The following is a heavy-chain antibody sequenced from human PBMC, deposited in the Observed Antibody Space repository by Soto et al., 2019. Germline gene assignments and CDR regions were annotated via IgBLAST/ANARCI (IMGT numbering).Heavy chain of an antibody. CDR2: TYYRSKWYN. CDR3: ARAWGIAVAPTNWFDP. CDR1: GDSVSSNSAA. J-gene: IGHJ5*02. D-gene: IGHD6-19*01. Sequence: SQTLSLTCAISGDSVSSNSAAWNWIRQSPSRGLEWLGRTYYRSKWYNDYAVSVKSRITINPDTSKNQFSLQLNSVTPEDTAVYYCARAWGIAVAPTNWFDPWGQGTLVTVSS. V-gene: IGHV6-1*01.